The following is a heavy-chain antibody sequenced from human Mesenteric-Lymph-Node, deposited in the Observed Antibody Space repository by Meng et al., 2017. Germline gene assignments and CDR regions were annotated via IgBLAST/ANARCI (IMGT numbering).Heavy chain of an antibody. CDR2: IYHSGST. CDR3: ARVAAAGNEWFDP. V-gene: IGHV4-4*02. CDR1: GGSISSINW. J-gene: IGHJ5*02. Sequence: VQRQESGQGLVKPSETLSLTCAVSGGSISSINWWTWVRQPPGKGLEWIGEIYHSGSTNYNPSLKSRVTISVDKSKNQFSLKLSSVTAADTAVYYCARVAAAGNEWFDPWGQGTLVTVSS. D-gene: IGHD6-13*01.